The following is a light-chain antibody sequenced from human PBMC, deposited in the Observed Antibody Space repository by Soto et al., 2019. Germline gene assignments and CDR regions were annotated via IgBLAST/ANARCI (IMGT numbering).Light chain of an antibody. J-gene: IGLJ1*01. CDR2: DVS. CDR3: SSFTRSNSYV. Sequence: QSVLPQPASVSGSPGQSITISCTGTSSDVGAYNYVSWYQQHPGKVPKLMIYDVSDRPSGVSNRFSGSKAGNTASLTISGLQAEDEADYYCSSFTRSNSYVFGTGTKLTVL. V-gene: IGLV2-14*03. CDR1: SSDVGAYNY.